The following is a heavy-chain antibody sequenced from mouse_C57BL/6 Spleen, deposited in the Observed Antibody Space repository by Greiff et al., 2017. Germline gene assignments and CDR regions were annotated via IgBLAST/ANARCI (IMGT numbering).Heavy chain of an antibody. J-gene: IGHJ4*01. CDR2: IYPGSGST. Sequence: QVQLKQPGAELVKPGASVKMSCKASGYTFTSYWITWVKQRPGQGLEWIGDIYPGSGSTNYNEKFKSKATLTVDTSSSTAYMQLSSLTSEDSAVYYCARRGCYGYDGAMDYWGQGTSVTGSS. V-gene: IGHV1-55*01. D-gene: IGHD2-2*01. CDR3: ARRGCYGYDGAMDY. CDR1: GYTFTSYW.